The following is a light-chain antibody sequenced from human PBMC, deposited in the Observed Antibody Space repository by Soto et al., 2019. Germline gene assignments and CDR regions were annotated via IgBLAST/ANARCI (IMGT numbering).Light chain of an antibody. CDR2: GAS. Sequence: EVWITLSPATLSVSRGERAPLSCRASQSISSDLAWYQQKPGQAPRLLIYGASTRASDIPARFSGSGSGTEFTLTISSLQSEDFAVYYCQQRSNSPPWITFGQGTRLEIK. CDR1: QSISSD. CDR3: QQRSNSPPWIT. V-gene: IGKV3-15*01. J-gene: IGKJ5*01.